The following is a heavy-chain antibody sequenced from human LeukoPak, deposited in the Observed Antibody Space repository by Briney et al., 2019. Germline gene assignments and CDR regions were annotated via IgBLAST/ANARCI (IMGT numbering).Heavy chain of an antibody. Sequence: SVKVSCKASGGTFSSYAISWVRQAPGQGLEWMGRIIPIFGTANYAQKFQGRVTITTDESTSTAYMELSSLRSEDTAVYYCASQPPMVVTPTDWYFDLWGRGTLVTVSS. J-gene: IGHJ2*01. CDR1: GGTFSSYA. CDR2: IIPIFGTA. CDR3: ASQPPMVVTPTDWYFDL. D-gene: IGHD4-23*01. V-gene: IGHV1-69*05.